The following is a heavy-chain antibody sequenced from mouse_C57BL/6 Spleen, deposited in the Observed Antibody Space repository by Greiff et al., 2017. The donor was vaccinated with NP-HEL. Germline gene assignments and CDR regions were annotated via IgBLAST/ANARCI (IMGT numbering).Heavy chain of an antibody. CDR3: ARSGYYYGSQAWFAY. Sequence: VQLQQSGAELVRPGTSVKVSCKASGYAFTNYLIEWVKQRPGQGLEWIGVINPGSGGTNYNEKFKGKATLTADKSSNTAYMQLSSLTSEDSAVYFCARSGYYYGSQAWFAYWGQGTLVTVSA. CDR2: INPGSGGT. J-gene: IGHJ3*01. D-gene: IGHD1-1*01. CDR1: GYAFTNYL. V-gene: IGHV1-54*01.